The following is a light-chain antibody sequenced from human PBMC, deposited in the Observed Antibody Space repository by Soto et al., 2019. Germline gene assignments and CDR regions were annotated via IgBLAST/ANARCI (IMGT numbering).Light chain of an antibody. J-gene: IGLJ2*01. V-gene: IGLV2-14*01. Sequence: QSVLTQPASVSGSPGQSITISCTGTSSDVGGYNYVSWYQQRPGKVPKLMIYDVSNRPSGVSNRFSGSKSGNTASLTISGLQAEDEADYYCSSNTSSSTLVVFGGGTKLTVL. CDR3: SSNTSSSTLVV. CDR2: DVS. CDR1: SSDVGGYNY.